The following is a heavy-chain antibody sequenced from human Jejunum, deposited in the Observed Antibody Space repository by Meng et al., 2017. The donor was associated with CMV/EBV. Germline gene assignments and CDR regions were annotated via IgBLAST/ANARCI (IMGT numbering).Heavy chain of an antibody. CDR2: INQNENEK. CDR1: GFTFSGYW. J-gene: IGHJ3*02. Sequence: GFTFSGYWMSWGRQAPGKGLEWVANINQNENEKYYVDSVTGRFTISRDNAQNSLYLQMSSLRAEDTAVYYCARWHYYGSGSYAFDMWGQGTMVTVSS. CDR3: ARWHYYGSGSYAFDM. D-gene: IGHD3-10*01. V-gene: IGHV3-7*01.